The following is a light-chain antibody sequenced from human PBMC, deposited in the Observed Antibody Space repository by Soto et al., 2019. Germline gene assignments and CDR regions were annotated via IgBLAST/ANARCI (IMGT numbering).Light chain of an antibody. CDR3: QQRGHWPLT. CDR2: DAS. CDR1: QSVNSH. V-gene: IGKV3-11*01. Sequence: EVVLTQSPATLSLSPGERLILSCRASQSVNSHLAWYQQKPGQXHRXXINDASNRAAGVPARFSGSGSETDFTITISSLEPEDFAVYYGQQRGHWPLTFGGGTKVDIK. J-gene: IGKJ4*01.